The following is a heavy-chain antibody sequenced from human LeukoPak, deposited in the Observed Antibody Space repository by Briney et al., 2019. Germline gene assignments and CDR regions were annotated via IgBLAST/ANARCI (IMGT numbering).Heavy chain of an antibody. CDR1: GGSISSGGYY. CDR3: ARSGSGYPLDNFDY. V-gene: IGHV4-61*08. D-gene: IGHD3-22*01. CDR2: IYYSGST. J-gene: IGHJ4*02. Sequence: SQTLSLTCTVSGGSISSGGYYWSWIRQPPGKGLEWIGYIYYSGSTNYNPSLKSRVTISVDTSKNQFSLKLSSVTAADTAVYYCARSGSGYPLDNFDYWGQGTLVTVSS.